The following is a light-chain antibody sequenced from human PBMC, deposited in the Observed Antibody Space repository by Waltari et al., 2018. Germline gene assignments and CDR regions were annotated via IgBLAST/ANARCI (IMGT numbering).Light chain of an antibody. CDR2: AAS. CDR3: QKSSSTPPWT. J-gene: IGKJ1*01. V-gene: IGKV1-39*01. CDR1: QSISIY. Sequence: DIQMTQSPSSLSASVGDGVTITCRASQSISIYLNWYQQKPGKAPKLLIYAASTLHSGVPSRFSGSGSGTEFTLTISSLQPEDFATYYCQKSSSTPPWTFGQGTTV.